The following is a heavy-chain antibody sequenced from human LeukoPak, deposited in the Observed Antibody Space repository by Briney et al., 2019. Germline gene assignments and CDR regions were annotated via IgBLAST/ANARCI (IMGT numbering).Heavy chain of an antibody. CDR2: ISGRGGST. D-gene: IGHD3-10*01. Sequence: GGSLRLSCAASGFTFSSYAMSWVRQAPGKGLEWVSAISGRGGSTYYADSVKGRFTISRDNSKNTLYLQMNSLRAEDTAVYYCARVEAGEHLYYFDYWGRGTLVTVSS. CDR3: ARVEAGEHLYYFDY. J-gene: IGHJ4*02. V-gene: IGHV3-23*01. CDR1: GFTFSSYA.